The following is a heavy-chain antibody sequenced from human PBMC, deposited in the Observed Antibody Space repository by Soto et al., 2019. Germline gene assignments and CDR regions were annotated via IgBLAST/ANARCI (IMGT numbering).Heavy chain of an antibody. J-gene: IGHJ6*02. V-gene: IGHV1-18*01. CDR3: ARAERITIFGVVNAPYYYYGMDV. Sequence: GASVKVSCKASGYTFTSYGISWVRQAPGQGLEWMGWISAYNGNTNYAQKLQGRVTMTTDTSTSTAYMELRSLRSDDTAVYYCARAERITIFGVVNAPYYYYGMDVWGQGTTVTV. CDR2: ISAYNGNT. D-gene: IGHD3-3*01. CDR1: GYTFTSYG.